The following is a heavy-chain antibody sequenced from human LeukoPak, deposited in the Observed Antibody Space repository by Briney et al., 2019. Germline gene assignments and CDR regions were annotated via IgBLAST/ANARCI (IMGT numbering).Heavy chain of an antibody. D-gene: IGHD5-18*01. V-gene: IGHV4-39*07. CDR1: GGSISSSSYY. CDR3: AKGGDRGYSYDLGFTEYFQN. Sequence: PSETLSLTCTVSGGSISSSSYYWGWLRQPPGKGLEWIGSINYSGSTYYNPSLQSRVTISVDTSKSQFSLRLTSVTAADTAVYYCAKGGDRGYSYDLGFTEYFQNWGQGTQVTVSS. CDR2: INYSGST. J-gene: IGHJ1*01.